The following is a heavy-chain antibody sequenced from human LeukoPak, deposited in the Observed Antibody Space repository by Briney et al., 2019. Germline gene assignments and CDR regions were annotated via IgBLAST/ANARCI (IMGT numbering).Heavy chain of an antibody. V-gene: IGHV4-59*12. CDR2: IYSSGST. CDR1: GGSISSYY. D-gene: IGHD4-23*01. Sequence: SETLSLTCTVSGGSISSYYWSWIRQPPGKGLEWIGHIYSSGSTNYNPSLKSRVTMSVDTSKNQFSLKLSSVTAADTAVYYCARDNYVGGSYYFDYWGQGTLVTVSS. CDR3: ARDNYVGGSYYFDY. J-gene: IGHJ4*02.